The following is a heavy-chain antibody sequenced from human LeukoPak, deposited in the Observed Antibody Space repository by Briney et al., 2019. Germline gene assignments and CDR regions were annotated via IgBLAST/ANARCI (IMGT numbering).Heavy chain of an antibody. CDR2: IYYSGST. Sequence: SETLSLTCTVSGGSISGYYWSWIRQPPGKGLEWIGYIYYSGSTNYNPSLKSRVTISVDTSKNQFSLKLSSVTAADTAVYYCARLYTPGDAFDIWGQGTMVTVSS. V-gene: IGHV4-59*08. D-gene: IGHD2-2*02. CDR3: ARLYTPGDAFDI. CDR1: GGSISGYY. J-gene: IGHJ3*02.